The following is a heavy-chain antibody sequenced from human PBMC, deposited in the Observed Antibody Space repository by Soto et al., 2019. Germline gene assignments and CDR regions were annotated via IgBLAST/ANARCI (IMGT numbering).Heavy chain of an antibody. V-gene: IGHV4-34*01. Sequence: SETLSLTCAVYGGSFSGYYWSWIRQPPGKGLEWIGEINHSGSTNYNPSLKSRVTISVDTSKNQFSLKLSSVTAADTAVYYCARGIKRYYGSGNNWFDPWGQGTLVTVSS. J-gene: IGHJ5*02. D-gene: IGHD3-10*01. CDR2: INHSGST. CDR1: GGSFSGYY. CDR3: ARGIKRYYGSGNNWFDP.